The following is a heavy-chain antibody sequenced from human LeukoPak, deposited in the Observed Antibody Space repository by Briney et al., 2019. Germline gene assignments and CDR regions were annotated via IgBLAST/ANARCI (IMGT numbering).Heavy chain of an antibody. CDR1: GVSIKSNSW. CDR3: ARDGVWLRAFDY. J-gene: IGHJ4*02. CDR2: IFHSGNT. D-gene: IGHD5-12*01. Sequence: SGTLSLTRDVSGVSIKSNSWWSWVRQTPGKGLEWIGEIFHSGNTDYNPSLKSRVTISVDTSRNQFSLKLSSVTAADTAVYYCARDGVWLRAFDYWGQGTLVTVSS. V-gene: IGHV4-4*02.